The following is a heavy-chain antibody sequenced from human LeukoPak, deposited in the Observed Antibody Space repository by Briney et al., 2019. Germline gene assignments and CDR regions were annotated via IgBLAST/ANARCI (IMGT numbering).Heavy chain of an antibody. CDR1: GFTFNAFG. Sequence: GGSLRLSCAASGFTFNAFGMNWVRQAPGKGLEWVSYIGTTSGAIYYADSVKGRFTISRDNSKNTLYLQVNSLRAEDTAVYYCAKGGKWDVTPFDYWGQGTLVTVSS. D-gene: IGHD1-26*01. CDR2: IGTTSGAI. V-gene: IGHV3-48*01. CDR3: AKGGKWDVTPFDY. J-gene: IGHJ4*02.